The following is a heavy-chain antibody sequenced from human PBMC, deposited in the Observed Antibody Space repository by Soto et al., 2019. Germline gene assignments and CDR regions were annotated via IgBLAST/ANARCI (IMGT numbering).Heavy chain of an antibody. CDR1: GFTFNRHW. Sequence: LRLSCAASGFTFNRHWMHWVRQAPGKGLVWVSRINTDGSNTTYADSVKGRFAISRDNAKNTLYLQMNSLRAEDTAVYYCARSGYDFWSGYFQYYFDSWGQGTLVTVSS. J-gene: IGHJ4*02. D-gene: IGHD3-3*01. V-gene: IGHV3-74*01. CDR3: ARSGYDFWSGYFQYYFDS. CDR2: INTDGSNT.